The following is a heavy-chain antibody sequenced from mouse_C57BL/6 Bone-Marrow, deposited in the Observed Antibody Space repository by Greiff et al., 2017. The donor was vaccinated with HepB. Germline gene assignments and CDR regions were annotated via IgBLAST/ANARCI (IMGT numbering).Heavy chain of an antibody. V-gene: IGHV5-17*01. CDR1: GFTFSDYG. Sequence: EVNVVASGGGLVKPGGSLKLSCAASGFTFSDYGMHWVRQAPEKGLEWVAYISSGSSTIYYAATVKGRFTISRDNAKNTLFLQMTSLRSEDTAMYYCARAGTRNAMDYWGQGTSVTVSS. D-gene: IGHD4-1*01. CDR2: ISSGSSTI. CDR3: ARAGTRNAMDY. J-gene: IGHJ4*01.